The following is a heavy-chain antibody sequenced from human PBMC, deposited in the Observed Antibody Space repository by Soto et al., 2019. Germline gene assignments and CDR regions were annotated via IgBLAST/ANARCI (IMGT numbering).Heavy chain of an antibody. CDR1: GGTFSSYA. CDR3: ASWNSSSWYRYYYYGMDV. D-gene: IGHD6-13*01. Sequence: QVQLVQSGAEVKKPGSSVKVSCKASGGTFSSYAISWVRQAPGQGLEWMGGIIPIFGTANYAQKFQGRVTITADESTSTAYMELSSLRSEDTAVYYCASWNSSSWYRYYYYGMDVWGQGTTVTVSS. J-gene: IGHJ6*02. CDR2: IIPIFGTA. V-gene: IGHV1-69*12.